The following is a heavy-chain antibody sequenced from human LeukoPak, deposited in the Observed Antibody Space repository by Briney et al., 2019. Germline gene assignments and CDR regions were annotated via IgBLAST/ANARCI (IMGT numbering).Heavy chain of an antibody. CDR2: IYYSGST. CDR1: GGSISSYY. V-gene: IGHV4-59*01. J-gene: IGHJ3*02. D-gene: IGHD3-9*01. CDR3: ARQDYDILTGQGGAFDI. Sequence: SETLSLTCTVSGGSISSYYWSRIRQPPGKGLEWIGYIYYSGSTNYNPSLKSRVTISVDTSKNQFSLKLSSVTAADTAVYYCARQDYDILTGQGGAFDIWGQGTMVTVSS.